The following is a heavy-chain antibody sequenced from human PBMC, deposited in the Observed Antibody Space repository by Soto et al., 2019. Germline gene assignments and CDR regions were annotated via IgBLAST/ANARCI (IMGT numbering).Heavy chain of an antibody. Sequence: QVQLQESGPGLVKPSQTLSLTCTVSGGSISSGGYYWSWIRQRPGKGLEWIGYIYYSGSTYHNPSLKSRVTISVDTSKNQFSLKLGSVTAADTAVYYCARGLGYSYVYNWFDPWGQGTLVTVSS. D-gene: IGHD5-18*01. CDR1: GGSISSGGYY. CDR2: IYYSGST. V-gene: IGHV4-31*03. CDR3: ARGLGYSYVYNWFDP. J-gene: IGHJ5*02.